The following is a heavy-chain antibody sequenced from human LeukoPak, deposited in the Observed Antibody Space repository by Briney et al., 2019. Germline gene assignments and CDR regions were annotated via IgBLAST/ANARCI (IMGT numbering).Heavy chain of an antibody. J-gene: IGHJ4*02. CDR3: ARDKYGGNSEGYYFDH. CDR2: IRYDERNK. Sequence: PGGSLRLSCAASGFTFSGYGTHWVRQAPGKGLEWVTFIRYDERNKYYADSVKGRFTISRDNSKNTLYLQMNSLRAEDTAVYYCARDKYGGNSEGYYFDHWGQGTLVTVSS. CDR1: GFTFSGYG. D-gene: IGHD4-23*01. V-gene: IGHV3-30*02.